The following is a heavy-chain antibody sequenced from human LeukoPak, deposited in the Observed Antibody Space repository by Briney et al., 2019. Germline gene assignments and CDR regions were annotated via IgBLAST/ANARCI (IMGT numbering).Heavy chain of an antibody. D-gene: IGHD6-19*01. CDR2: INPNSGGT. J-gene: IGHJ4*02. Sequence: GASVKVSCKASGYTFTGYYMHWVRQAPGQGLEWMGWINPNSGGTNYAQKFQGRVTMTRDTSISTAYMELSRPRSDDTAVYYCARISSGWYEAGSPFDYWGQGTLVTVSS. V-gene: IGHV1-2*02. CDR1: GYTFTGYY. CDR3: ARISSGWYEAGSPFDY.